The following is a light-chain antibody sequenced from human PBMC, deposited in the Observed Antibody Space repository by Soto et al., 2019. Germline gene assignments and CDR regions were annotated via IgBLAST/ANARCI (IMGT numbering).Light chain of an antibody. J-gene: IGLJ1*01. V-gene: IGLV7-46*01. Sequence: QAVVTQEPSLTVSPGGTVTLTCGSSTGGVTSGHYPYWFQQKPGQAPRTLIYDASDKHSWTPARFSGSLLGGKAALTLSGAQPEDEAEYYCLLSYDGADVFGSGTKLTVL. CDR3: LLSYDGADV. CDR1: TGGVTSGHY. CDR2: DAS.